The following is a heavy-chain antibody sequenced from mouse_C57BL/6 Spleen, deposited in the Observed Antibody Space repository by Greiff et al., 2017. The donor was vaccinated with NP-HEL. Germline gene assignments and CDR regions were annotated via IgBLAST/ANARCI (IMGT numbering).Heavy chain of an antibody. V-gene: IGHV6-6*01. Sequence: EVKVEESGGGLVQPGGSMKLSCAASGFTFSDAWMDWVRQSPEKGLEWVAEIRNKANNHATYYAESVKGRFTISRDDSKSSVYLQVNSLRDEDTGIYYCTGGTFAYWGQGTLVTVSA. CDR2: IRNKANNHAT. CDR1: GFTFSDAW. D-gene: IGHD2-14*01. CDR3: TGGTFAY. J-gene: IGHJ3*01.